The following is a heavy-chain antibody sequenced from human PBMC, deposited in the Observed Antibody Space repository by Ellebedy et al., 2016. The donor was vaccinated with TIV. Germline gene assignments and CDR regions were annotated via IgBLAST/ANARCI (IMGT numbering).Heavy chain of an antibody. Sequence: AASVKVSCKASGYTFTNYYIHWARQAPGQGLEWMGTINPSGGNTNYPQKFQDKVSMTRDTSTATVYMELRSLTFEDTAVYFCARGDDSSLMNYFESWGQGTLVTVSS. CDR1: GYTFTNYY. D-gene: IGHD3-22*01. V-gene: IGHV1-46*01. J-gene: IGHJ4*02. CDR3: ARGDDSSLMNYFES. CDR2: INPSGGNT.